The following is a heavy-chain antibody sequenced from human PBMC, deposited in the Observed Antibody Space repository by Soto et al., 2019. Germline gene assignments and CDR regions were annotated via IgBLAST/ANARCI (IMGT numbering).Heavy chain of an antibody. D-gene: IGHD6-13*01. CDR2: IIPILGIA. CDR1: GGTFSSYT. J-gene: IGHJ5*02. CDR3: AIATLAAADGFDP. V-gene: IGHV1-69*02. Sequence: QVQLVQSGAEVKKPGSSVKVSCKASGGTFSSYTISWGRQAPGQGLEWMGRIIPILGIANYAQKFQGRVTITADKSTSTAYMELSSLRSEDTAVYYCAIATLAAADGFDPWGQGTLVTVSS.